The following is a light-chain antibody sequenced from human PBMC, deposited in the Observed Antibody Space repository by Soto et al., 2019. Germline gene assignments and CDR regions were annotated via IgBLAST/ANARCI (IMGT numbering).Light chain of an antibody. V-gene: IGKV4-1*01. CDR3: QQYYGSPLT. CDR1: QSVLSRSNNKNF. CDR2: WAS. Sequence: DIVMTQSPDSLAVSLGERATINCKSSQSVLSRSNNKNFLSWYQQKPRQPPKLLINWASTRASGVPDRFSGSGSGTDFTLTISSLQTEDVAVYYCQQYYGSPLTFGQGTKVEIK. J-gene: IGKJ1*01.